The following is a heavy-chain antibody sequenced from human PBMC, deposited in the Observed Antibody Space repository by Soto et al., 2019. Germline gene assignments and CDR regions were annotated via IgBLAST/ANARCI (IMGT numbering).Heavy chain of an antibody. CDR3: ARSTVSKRGWFDP. CDR2: ISSSSSTI. V-gene: IGHV3-48*02. Sequence: EVQLVESGGGLVQPGGSLRLSCAASGFTFSSYSMNWVRQAPGKGLEWVSYISSSSSTIYYADSVKGRFTISRDNAKNSLYLQMNSPRDEDTAVYYCARSTVSKRGWFDPWGQGTLVTVSS. J-gene: IGHJ5*02. D-gene: IGHD4-17*01. CDR1: GFTFSSYS.